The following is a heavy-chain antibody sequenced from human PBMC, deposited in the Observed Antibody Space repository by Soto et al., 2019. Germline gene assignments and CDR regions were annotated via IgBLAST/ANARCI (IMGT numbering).Heavy chain of an antibody. D-gene: IGHD1-1*01. Sequence: QVHLVQSGAEVKKPGASVKVSCKGSGYAFTTYGITWVRQAPGQGLEWMGWISAHNGNTNYAQKLQGRVTVTRDTSTSTADMELRSLRSVDTAVYYCARGRYGDYWGQGALVTVSS. CDR2: ISAHNGNT. CDR3: ARGRYGDY. CDR1: GYAFTTYG. J-gene: IGHJ4*02. V-gene: IGHV1-18*01.